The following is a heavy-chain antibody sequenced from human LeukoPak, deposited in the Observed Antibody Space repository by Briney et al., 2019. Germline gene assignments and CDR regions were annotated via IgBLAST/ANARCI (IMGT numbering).Heavy chain of an antibody. Sequence: GGSLRLSCAASGFTVSSNYMSWVRQAPGKGLEWVSFISASGGRTYYADSVKGRFTISRDNSKNTLYLQMNSLRAEDTAVYYCAQYYYGSGSYYPPSRWGQGIPVTVSS. CDR3: AQYYYGSGSYYPPSR. D-gene: IGHD3-10*01. J-gene: IGHJ4*02. CDR1: GFTVSSNY. CDR2: ISASGGRT. V-gene: IGHV3-23*01.